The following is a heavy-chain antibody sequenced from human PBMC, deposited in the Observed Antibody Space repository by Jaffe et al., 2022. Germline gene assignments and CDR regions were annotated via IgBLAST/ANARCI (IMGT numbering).Heavy chain of an antibody. J-gene: IGHJ4*02. D-gene: IGHD6-19*01. CDR3: AKDLSAMSIAVAARGDY. Sequence: QVQLVESGGGVVQPGGSLRLSCAASGFTFSSYGMHWVRQAPGKGLEWVAFIRYDGSNKYYADSVKGRFTISRDNSKNTLYLQMNSLRAEDTAVYYCAKDLSAMSIAVAARGDYWGQGTLVTVSS. CDR2: IRYDGSNK. CDR1: GFTFSSYG. V-gene: IGHV3-30*02.